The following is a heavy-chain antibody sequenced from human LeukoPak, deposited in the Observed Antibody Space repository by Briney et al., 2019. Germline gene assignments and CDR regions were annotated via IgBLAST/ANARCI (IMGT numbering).Heavy chain of an antibody. D-gene: IGHD6-19*01. V-gene: IGHV3-23*01. CDR2: ISGRAGST. CDR1: GFTFSSYA. CDR3: AKDGVAGKIMYYFDY. J-gene: IGHJ4*02. Sequence: GGTLRLSCAASGFTFSSYAMNWVRQAPGKGLEWVSAISGRAGSTSYADSVKGRFTISRDNSKNTLYLQMNSLRAEDTAVYYCAKDGVAGKIMYYFDYWGQGTLVTVSS.